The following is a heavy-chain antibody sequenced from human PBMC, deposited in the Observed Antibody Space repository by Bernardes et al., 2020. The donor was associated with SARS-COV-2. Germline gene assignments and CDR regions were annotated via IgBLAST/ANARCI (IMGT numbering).Heavy chain of an antibody. V-gene: IGHV3-30*01. D-gene: IGHD1-26*01. Sequence: GGSLRLSCAASGFTFSSYAMHWVRQAPGKGLEWVAVISYDGSNKYYADSVKGRFTISRDNSKNTLYLQMNSLRAEDTAVYYCAREELRGAYWYFDLWGRGTLVTVSS. CDR1: GFTFSSYA. CDR3: AREELRGAYWYFDL. J-gene: IGHJ2*01. CDR2: ISYDGSNK.